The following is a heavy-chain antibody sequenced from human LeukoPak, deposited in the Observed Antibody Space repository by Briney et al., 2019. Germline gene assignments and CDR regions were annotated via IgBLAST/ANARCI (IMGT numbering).Heavy chain of an antibody. Sequence: SETLSLTCTVSGGSISSYYWSWVRQPAGKGLEWIGRIYTSGSTNYNPSLKSRVTMSVDTSKNQFSLKLSSVTAADTAVYYCAGQYSGYDSGAEYFQHWGQGTLVTVSP. CDR3: AGQYSGYDSGAEYFQH. CDR2: IYTSGST. V-gene: IGHV4-4*07. J-gene: IGHJ1*01. CDR1: GGSISSYY. D-gene: IGHD5-12*01.